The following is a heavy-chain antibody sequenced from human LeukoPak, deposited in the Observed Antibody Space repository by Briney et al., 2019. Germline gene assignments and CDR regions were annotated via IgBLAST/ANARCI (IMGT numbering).Heavy chain of an antibody. D-gene: IGHD6-19*01. V-gene: IGHV4-34*01. J-gene: IGHJ4*02. Sequence: SETLSLTCAVYGGSFSGYYWGWIRQPPGKGLEWIGSIYHSGSTYYNPSLESRVSVSVDTSKSQFSLRLSSVTAADTAVYYCATSYGSNFYWGQGTLVTVSS. CDR1: GGSFSGYY. CDR2: IYHSGST. CDR3: ATSYGSNFY.